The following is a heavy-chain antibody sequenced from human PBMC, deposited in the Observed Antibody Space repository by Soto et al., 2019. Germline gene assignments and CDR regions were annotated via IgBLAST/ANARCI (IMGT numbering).Heavy chain of an antibody. CDR2: IYYSGST. D-gene: IGHD3-16*02. J-gene: IGHJ6*01. Sequence: SETLSLTCTVSGGSISSYYWSLIRQPPGKGLEWIGYIYYSGSTNYNPSLKSRVTISVDTSKNQFSLKLRSVTAADTAVYYCSRGLGEVSDTDSGMDVWGQGPTVTV. V-gene: IGHV4-59*01. CDR1: GGSISSYY. CDR3: SRGLGEVSDTDSGMDV.